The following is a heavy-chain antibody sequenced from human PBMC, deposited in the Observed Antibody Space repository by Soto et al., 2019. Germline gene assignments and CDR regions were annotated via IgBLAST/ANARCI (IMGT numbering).Heavy chain of an antibody. J-gene: IGHJ5*02. Sequence: KASETLSLTCTVSGGSISSYYWSWIRQPPGKGLEWIGYIYYSGSTNYNPSLKSRVTISVDTSKNQFSLKLSSVTAADTAVYYCARVNVVVGNWFDPWGQGTLVTVSS. CDR2: IYYSGST. CDR3: ARVNVVVGNWFDP. CDR1: GGSISSYY. D-gene: IGHD2-15*01. V-gene: IGHV4-59*01.